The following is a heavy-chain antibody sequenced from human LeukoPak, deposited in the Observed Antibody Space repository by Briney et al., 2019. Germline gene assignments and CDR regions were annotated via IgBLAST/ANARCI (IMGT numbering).Heavy chain of an antibody. CDR3: AIGGSYGGYYFDY. CDR2: ISYDGSNK. J-gene: IGHJ4*02. V-gene: IGHV3-30*03. Sequence: GGSLRLSCAASGFTFTNYGIHWVCQAPGKGLEWVAVISYDGSNKYYADSVKGRFTISRDNSKNTLYLQMNSLRAEDTAVYYCAIGGSYGGYYFDYWGQGTLVTVSS. D-gene: IGHD1-26*01. CDR1: GFTFTNYG.